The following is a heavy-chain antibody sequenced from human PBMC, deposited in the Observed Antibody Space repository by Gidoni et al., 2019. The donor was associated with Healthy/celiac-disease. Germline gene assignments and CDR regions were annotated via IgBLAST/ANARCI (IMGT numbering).Heavy chain of an antibody. CDR1: GYSFTSYW. Sequence: EVQLVQSGAEVKKPGESLKISCKGSGYSFTSYWIGWVRQMPGKGLEWMGIIYPGDSDTRYSPSFQGQVTISADKSISTAYLQWSSLKASDTAMYYCARRWELPSWGIYYFDYWGQGTLVTVSS. CDR2: IYPGDSDT. D-gene: IGHD2-15*01. V-gene: IGHV5-51*01. CDR3: ARRWELPSWGIYYFDY. J-gene: IGHJ4*02.